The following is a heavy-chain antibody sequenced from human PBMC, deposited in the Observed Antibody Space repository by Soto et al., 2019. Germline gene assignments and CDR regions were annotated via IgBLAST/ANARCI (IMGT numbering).Heavy chain of an antibody. CDR1: GGSVNTFY. J-gene: IGHJ4*02. CDR2: IFSSGST. D-gene: IGHD5-12*01. CDR3: AREGSYSAYNFAHGIQLWSFDF. V-gene: IGHV4-4*07. Sequence: XETLSLTCTVSGGSVNTFYWSWVRQPAGKGLEWIGRIFSSGSTSFNPSLESRVAMSVDTSKNHFSLNLSSVTAADMAVYYCAREGSYSAYNFAHGIQLWSFDFWGQGALVTVSS.